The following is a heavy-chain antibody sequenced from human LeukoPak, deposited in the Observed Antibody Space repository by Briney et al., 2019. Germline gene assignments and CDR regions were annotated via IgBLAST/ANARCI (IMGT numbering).Heavy chain of an antibody. V-gene: IGHV4-34*01. J-gene: IGHJ4*02. D-gene: IGHD3-10*01. Sequence: SETLSLTCAVYGGSFSGYYWSWIRQPPGKGLEWIGEINHSGSTNYNPSLKSRVTISVDTSKNQFSLKLSSVTAADTAVYYCARSAPYGSGSYKGPYRFDYWGQGTLVTVSS. CDR1: GGSFSGYY. CDR2: INHSGST. CDR3: ARSAPYGSGSYKGPYRFDY.